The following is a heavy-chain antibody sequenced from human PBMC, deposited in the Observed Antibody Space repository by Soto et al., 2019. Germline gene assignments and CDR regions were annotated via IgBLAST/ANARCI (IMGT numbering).Heavy chain of an antibody. CDR3: ARAYTAEGITIFGVVTRNYYYYGMDV. J-gene: IGHJ6*02. D-gene: IGHD3-3*01. V-gene: IGHV4-31*03. Sequence: PSETLSLTCTVSGGSISSGGYYWSWIRQHPGKGLEWIGNIYYSGSTYYNPSLKSRVTISVDTSKNQFSLKLSSVTAADTAVYYCARAYTAEGITIFGVVTRNYYYYGMDVWGQGTTVTVSS. CDR2: IYYSGST. CDR1: GGSISSGGYY.